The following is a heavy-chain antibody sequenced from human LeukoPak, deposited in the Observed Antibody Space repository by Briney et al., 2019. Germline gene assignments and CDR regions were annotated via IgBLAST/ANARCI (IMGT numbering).Heavy chain of an antibody. CDR3: ARDSETETGWYYYGMDV. CDR1: GFIFSTCS. V-gene: IGHV3-53*01. J-gene: IGHJ6*02. CDR2: IYSGGST. D-gene: IGHD1-1*01. Sequence: PGGSLRLSCAASGFIFSTCSMNWVRQAPGKGLEWVSVIYSGGSTYYADSVKGRFTITRDNSKNTVYLQMNSLRAEDTAVYYCARDSETETGWYYYGMDVWGQGTTVTVSS.